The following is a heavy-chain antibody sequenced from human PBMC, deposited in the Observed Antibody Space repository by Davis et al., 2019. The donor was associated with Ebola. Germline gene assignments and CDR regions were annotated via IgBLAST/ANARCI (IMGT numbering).Heavy chain of an antibody. Sequence: SVKVSCKASGYTFTSYGISWVRQAPGQGLEWMGRIIPILGIANYAQKFQGRVTITADKSTSTAYMELSSLRSEDTAVYYCARDIVYDSSGYYDDNWGQGTLVTVSS. CDR3: ARDIVYDSSGYYDDN. CDR1: GYTFTSYG. D-gene: IGHD3-22*01. J-gene: IGHJ4*02. CDR2: IIPILGIA. V-gene: IGHV1-69*04.